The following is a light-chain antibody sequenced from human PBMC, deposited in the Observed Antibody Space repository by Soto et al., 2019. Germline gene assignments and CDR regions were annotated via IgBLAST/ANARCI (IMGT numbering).Light chain of an antibody. CDR1: QSISSW. J-gene: IGKJ1*01. CDR2: KAS. V-gene: IGKV1-5*03. Sequence: DIQMTQSPSTLSSSVGDRVTITCRASQSISSWLACYQQKPGKAPNLLIYKASSFENGVPSRFSGSGSGTEFTLTISSLHPDDFATYYFQQYNSYWTFGQGTKVEIK. CDR3: QQYNSYWT.